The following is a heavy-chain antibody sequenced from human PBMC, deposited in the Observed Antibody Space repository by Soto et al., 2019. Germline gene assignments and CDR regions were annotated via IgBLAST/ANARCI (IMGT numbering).Heavy chain of an antibody. CDR3: ARDRGWGIVVLPASFDS. CDR2: INQDGSEK. J-gene: IGHJ4*02. Sequence: EVQLVESGGGLVQPGGSLRLSCAASGFTFSTYWMSWVRQTPGKGLEWVANINQDGSEKYYVDSVKGRFTISRDNAENSLFLQMNSLRAEDTAVYYCARDRGWGIVVLPASFDSWGQGTLVTVSS. D-gene: IGHD2-21*01. V-gene: IGHV3-7*01. CDR1: GFTFSTYW.